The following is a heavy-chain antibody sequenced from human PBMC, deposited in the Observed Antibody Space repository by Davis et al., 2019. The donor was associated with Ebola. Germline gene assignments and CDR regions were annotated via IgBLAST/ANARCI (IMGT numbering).Heavy chain of an antibody. J-gene: IGHJ4*02. CDR3: AHYYYEKGSSSRLFDF. Sequence: SGPTLVKPTETLTLTCTFSGFSLSTSGVGVGWIRQPPGKALEWLALIYWNDDKRYSPSLKTRFTITKDTSKNQVVLIMTKMDPVDTATYYCAHYYYEKGSSSRLFDFWGQGALVTVSS. D-gene: IGHD3-22*01. CDR2: IYWNDDK. CDR1: GFSLSTSGVG. V-gene: IGHV2-5*01.